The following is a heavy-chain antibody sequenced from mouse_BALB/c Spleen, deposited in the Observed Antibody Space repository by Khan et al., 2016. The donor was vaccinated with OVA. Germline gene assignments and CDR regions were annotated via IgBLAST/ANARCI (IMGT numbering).Heavy chain of an antibody. V-gene: IGHV1S41*01. CDR1: GYTFTSYW. CDR3: ARENYYSRGCYTMDY. D-gene: IGHD1-1*01. CDR2: IAPGSSNA. Sequence: DLVKPGASVKLSCKASGYTFTSYWINWINQRPGQGLEWIGRIAPGSSNAYYNDMFKGQATLTVDTSSSTAYIQLSSLSSEDSAMYFCARENYYSRGCYTMDYWGQGTSVTVSS. J-gene: IGHJ4*01.